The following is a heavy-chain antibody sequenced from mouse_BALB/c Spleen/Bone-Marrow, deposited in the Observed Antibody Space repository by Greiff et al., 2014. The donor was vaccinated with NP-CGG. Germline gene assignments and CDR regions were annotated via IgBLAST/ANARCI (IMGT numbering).Heavy chain of an antibody. CDR2: INPGSGGI. Sequence: QVQLQQPGAELVRPGTSVKVSCKASGYAFTNYWIEWIKQRPGQGLERIGVINPGSGGINYNEKFKGKATLTADKSSSTAYMQLSSLTSDDYAVYFCARELVRGMDYWGQGTSVTVSS. D-gene: IGHD1-1*01. CDR1: GYAFTNYW. CDR3: ARELVRGMDY. J-gene: IGHJ4*01. V-gene: IGHV1-54*01.